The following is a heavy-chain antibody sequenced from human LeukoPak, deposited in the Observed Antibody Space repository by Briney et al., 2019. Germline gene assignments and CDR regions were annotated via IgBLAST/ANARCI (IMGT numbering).Heavy chain of an antibody. CDR3: ARDGYYYGSGSDY. CDR1: GGSISSGSYY. D-gene: IGHD3-10*01. Sequence: SETLSLTCTVSGGSISSGSYYWSWIRQPAGKGLEWIGRIYYSGTTYYNPSLKSRVTISVDTSKNQFSLRLSSVTAADTAVYYCARDGYYYGSGSDYWGQGTLVTVSS. V-gene: IGHV4-39*07. CDR2: IYYSGTT. J-gene: IGHJ4*02.